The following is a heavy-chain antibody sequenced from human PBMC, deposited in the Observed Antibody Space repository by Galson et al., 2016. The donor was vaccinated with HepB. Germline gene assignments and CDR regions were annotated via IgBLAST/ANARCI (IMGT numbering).Heavy chain of an antibody. CDR1: GFSLNNPRMG. V-gene: IGHV2-26*01. Sequence: PALVKPTQTLTLTCTVSGFSLNNPRMGVSWIRQPPGKALEWLAHIFSNDEKSYSTSLKSRLSISKDTTKSQVVLSMTNMDPVDTATYYCARIFFDWPTIDYWGQGTLVTVSP. D-gene: IGHD3-9*01. J-gene: IGHJ4*02. CDR2: IFSNDEK. CDR3: ARIFFDWPTIDY.